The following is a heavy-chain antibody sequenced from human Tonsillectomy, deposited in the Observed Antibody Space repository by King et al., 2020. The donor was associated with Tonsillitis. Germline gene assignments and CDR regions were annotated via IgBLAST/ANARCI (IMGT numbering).Heavy chain of an antibody. V-gene: IGHV4-39*07. CDR1: GGSIRIRNSY. CDR2: IYYCGGT. D-gene: IGHD1-26*01. CDR3: AGRGGSYGN. Sequence: LQLQESGPGLVKPSETLSLRCTVSGGSIRIRNSYLAWIRQAPGKGLEWIGSIYYCGGTNYNPSLKSRITISVDTSKNQFSLNLTSETAADTAGYYCAGRGGSYGNWGQGTLVTVSS. J-gene: IGHJ4*02.